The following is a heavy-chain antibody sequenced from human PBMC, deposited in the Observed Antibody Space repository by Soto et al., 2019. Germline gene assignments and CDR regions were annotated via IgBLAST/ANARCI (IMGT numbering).Heavy chain of an antibody. J-gene: IGHJ4*02. D-gene: IGHD1-26*01. Sequence: ASVKVSCKASGYTIISYGISWVRQAPGQGLEWMGWIGAYSGNTNYVQKFQGRVTMTTDTSTSTAYMELRSLRSDDSAVYFCARGGSYYRPFDYWGQGTMVTVYS. CDR2: IGAYSGNT. CDR3: ARGGSYYRPFDY. CDR1: GYTIISYG. V-gene: IGHV1-18*01.